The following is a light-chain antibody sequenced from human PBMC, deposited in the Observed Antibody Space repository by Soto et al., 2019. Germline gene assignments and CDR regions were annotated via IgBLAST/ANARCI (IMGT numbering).Light chain of an antibody. J-gene: IGLJ2*01. CDR2: DVS. CDR1: SSDVGDYNY. CDR3: SSYTSSSTLVV. Sequence: QSALTQPASVSGSPGQSITISCTGTSSDVGDYNYVSWYQQDPGKVPKLMIYDVSNRPPGVSNRFSGSKSGNTASLTISGLQAEDEADYYCSSYTSSSTLVVFGGGTQLTVL. V-gene: IGLV2-14*01.